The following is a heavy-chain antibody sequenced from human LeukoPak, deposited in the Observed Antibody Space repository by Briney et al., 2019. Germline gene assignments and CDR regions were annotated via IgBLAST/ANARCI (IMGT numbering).Heavy chain of an antibody. CDR1: GFTFSSYS. D-gene: IGHD4-11*01. V-gene: IGHV3-48*01. Sequence: GGSLRLSCAASGFTFSSYSMNWVRQAPGKGLEWVSYISSSSSTMYYADSVKGRFTVSRDNSKNTLYLQMNSLRAEDTAVYYCARDLQYLLLMGEIDYWGQGTLVTVSS. J-gene: IGHJ4*02. CDR2: ISSSSSTM. CDR3: ARDLQYLLLMGEIDY.